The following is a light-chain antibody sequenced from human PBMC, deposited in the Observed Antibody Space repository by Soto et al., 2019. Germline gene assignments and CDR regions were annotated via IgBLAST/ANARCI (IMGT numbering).Light chain of an antibody. Sequence: QSALTQPASVSGSRGQSITISCTGTSSDVGGYNYVSWYQQHPGKAPKLMIYEVSNRPSGVSNRFSGSKSGNTASLTISGLQAEDEADYYCSSYTSSSTLLYVFGTGTKLTVL. V-gene: IGLV2-14*01. CDR3: SSYTSSSTLLYV. CDR2: EVS. J-gene: IGLJ1*01. CDR1: SSDVGGYNY.